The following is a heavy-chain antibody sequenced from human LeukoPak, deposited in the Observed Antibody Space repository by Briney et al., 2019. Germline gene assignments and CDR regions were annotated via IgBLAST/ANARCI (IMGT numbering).Heavy chain of an antibody. CDR3: ARGRGWADY. J-gene: IGHJ4*02. V-gene: IGHV5-10-1*01. Sequence: GESLSISCKGSGYSFTNNWITWVRQMPGKGLEWMGRIDPSDSYTDYSPSFQGHVPISADKSISTAYLQWSSLKASDTAMYYCARGRGWADYWGQGTLVTVSS. CDR1: GYSFTNNW. D-gene: IGHD6-19*01. CDR2: IDPSDSYT.